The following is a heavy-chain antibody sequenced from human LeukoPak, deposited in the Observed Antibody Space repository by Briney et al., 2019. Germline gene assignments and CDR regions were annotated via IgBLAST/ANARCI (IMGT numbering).Heavy chain of an antibody. CDR2: IYFSGST. V-gene: IGHV4-39*01. CDR3: ARLGSYCFSASCYSGMDV. J-gene: IGHJ6*02. Sequence: SETLSLTCTVSGGSISSNTYYWGWIRQPPGKGLEWIGSIYFSGSTYSNPSLKSSVTISVDTTKNQFSLQLSSVTAADTAMYYCARLGSYCFSASCYSGMDVWGQGTTVIVSS. CDR1: GGSISSNTYY. D-gene: IGHD2-2*01.